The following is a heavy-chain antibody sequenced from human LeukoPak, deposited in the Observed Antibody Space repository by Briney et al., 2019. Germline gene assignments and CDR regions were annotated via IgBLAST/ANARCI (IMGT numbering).Heavy chain of an antibody. J-gene: IGHJ4*02. D-gene: IGHD6-19*01. CDR2: ISGSGGTT. Sequence: PGGSLRLSCAASGFTFSSYAMSWVCQAPGKGLEWVSAISGSGGTTFYADSVKGRFTISRDNSLNTLNLRMNSLRADDTALYYCAKGGRGWYASIDYWGQGILVTVSS. CDR1: GFTFSSYA. V-gene: IGHV3-23*01. CDR3: AKGGRGWYASIDY.